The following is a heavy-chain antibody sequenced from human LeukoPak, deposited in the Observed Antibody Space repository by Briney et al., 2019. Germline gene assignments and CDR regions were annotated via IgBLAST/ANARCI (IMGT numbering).Heavy chain of an antibody. Sequence: SETLSLTCTVSGGSISGYYWSWIRQPAGKGLEWIGRMSTSGNSNYIPSLVSRVTMSVDTSKNQFSLNLSSVTAADTAVYYCARELNIVATTYYFDYWGQGTLVTVSS. CDR1: GGSISGYY. D-gene: IGHD5-12*01. CDR3: ARELNIVATTYYFDY. CDR2: MSTSGNS. V-gene: IGHV4-4*07. J-gene: IGHJ4*02.